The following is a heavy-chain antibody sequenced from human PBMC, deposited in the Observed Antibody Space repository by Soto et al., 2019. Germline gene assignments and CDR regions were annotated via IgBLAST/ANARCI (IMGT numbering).Heavy chain of an antibody. CDR2: INAGNGNT. J-gene: IGHJ6*02. CDR1: GYTFTSYA. D-gene: IGHD3-22*01. CDR3: ARDRWGYDSSGYYYYYYGMDV. V-gene: IGHV1-3*01. Sequence: GASVKVSCKDSGYTFTSYAMHWVRQAPGQRLEWMGWINAGNGNTKYSQKFQGRVTITRDTSASTAYMELSSLRSEDTAVYYCARDRWGYDSSGYYYYYYGMDVWGQGTTVTVSS.